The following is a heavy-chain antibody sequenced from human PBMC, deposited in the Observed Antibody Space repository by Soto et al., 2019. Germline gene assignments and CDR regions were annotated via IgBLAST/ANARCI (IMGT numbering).Heavy chain of an antibody. J-gene: IGHJ6*02. CDR3: ARDSARLLLGGKYCYIMDV. V-gene: IGHV1-69*12. CDR1: GGTFRSSA. D-gene: IGHD2-21*02. CDR2: IIPIFPTP. Sequence: QVQLVQTGAEVKKPGSSVKLSCKASGGTFRSSAISWVRQAPGQGLEWMGGIIPIFPTPDYAQKFQERVTIDEEESTGNAYMEFSNLTSADTAEYYCARDSARLLLGGKYCYIMDVWGQGTTVTVSS.